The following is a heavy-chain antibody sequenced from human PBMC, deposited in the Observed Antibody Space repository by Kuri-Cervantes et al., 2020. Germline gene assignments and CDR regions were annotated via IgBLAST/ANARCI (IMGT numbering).Heavy chain of an antibody. J-gene: IGHJ4*02. D-gene: IGHD2-15*01. CDR2: VAGGDGPT. CDR1: GGSISSSSYY. CDR3: AKDGQWFGGSKANFDY. Sequence: ETLSLTCTVSGGSISSSSYYWGWIRQAPGKGLEWVSSVAGGDGPTYTTFYTDSVKGRFTISRDNSKNTLYLQMNSLRAEDTAIYYCAKDGQWFGGSKANFDYWGQGTLVTVSS. V-gene: IGHV3-23*01.